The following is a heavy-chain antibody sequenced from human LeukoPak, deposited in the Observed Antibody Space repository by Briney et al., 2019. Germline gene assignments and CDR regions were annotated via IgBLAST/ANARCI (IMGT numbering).Heavy chain of an antibody. J-gene: IGHJ4*02. D-gene: IGHD3-22*01. CDR3: AKDIGPDSSDYTVFDY. CDR1: GFTFDDYA. V-gene: IGHV3-9*01. CDR2: ISWNSGSI. Sequence: PGGSLRLSCAASGFTFDDYAMHWVRQAPGKGLEWVSGISWNSGSIGYADSVKGRFTISSDNAKNSLYLQMNSLRAEDTALYYCAKDIGPDSSDYTVFDYWGQGTLVTVSS.